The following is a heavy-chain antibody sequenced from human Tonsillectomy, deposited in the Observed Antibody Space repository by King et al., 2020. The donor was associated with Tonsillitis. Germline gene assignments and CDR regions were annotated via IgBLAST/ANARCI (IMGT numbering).Heavy chain of an antibody. V-gene: IGHV4-39*01. CDR3: ARHLQYYYDSSGFVGANYFDY. J-gene: IGHJ4*02. CDR2: IYYSGST. D-gene: IGHD3-22*01. Sequence: QLQESGPGLVKPSETLSLTCTVSGGSISSSRYYWGWIRQPPGKGLEWIGSIYYSGSTYYNPSLKSRVTISVDTSKNQFSLKLSSVTAADTAVYCCARHLQYYYDSSGFVGANYFDYWGQGTLVTVSS. CDR1: GGSISSSRYY.